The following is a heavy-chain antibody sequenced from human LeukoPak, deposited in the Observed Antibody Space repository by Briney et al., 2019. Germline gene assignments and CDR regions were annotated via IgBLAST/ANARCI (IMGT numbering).Heavy chain of an antibody. CDR2: IYYSGST. Sequence: PPETLSLTCTVSGASISSYYWGWIRQPPGKGLEWIGSIYYSGSTYYNPSLKSRVTISVDTSRNQFSLKLSSVTAADTAVYYCARRLRLQLDNWFDPWGQGTLVTVSS. J-gene: IGHJ5*02. V-gene: IGHV4-39*01. CDR3: ARRLRLQLDNWFDP. CDR1: GASISSYY. D-gene: IGHD5-18*01.